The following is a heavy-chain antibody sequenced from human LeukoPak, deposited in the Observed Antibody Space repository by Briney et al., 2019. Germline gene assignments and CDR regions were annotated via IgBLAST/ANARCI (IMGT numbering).Heavy chain of an antibody. Sequence: SETLSLSCPVSGGSISSYYWSWIRQPPGKGLEWIGYIYYSGSTNYNPSLKSRVTISVDTSKNQFSLKLSSVTAADTAVYYCARSHLNWFDPWGQGTLVTVSS. CDR2: IYYSGST. CDR1: GGSISSYY. J-gene: IGHJ5*02. V-gene: IGHV4-59*08. CDR3: ARSHLNWFDP.